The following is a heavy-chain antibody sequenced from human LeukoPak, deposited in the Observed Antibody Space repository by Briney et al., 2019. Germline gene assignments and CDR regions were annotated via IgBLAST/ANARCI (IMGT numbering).Heavy chain of an antibody. J-gene: IGHJ4*02. V-gene: IGHV3-48*03. CDR3: TRDRPSGNITMIRGVTLDY. CDR2: ISSSGIAI. D-gene: IGHD3-10*01. CDR1: GFTFRSYE. Sequence: GGSLRLSCAASGFTFRSYEMNWVRQAPGMGLEWISYISSSGIAIYYADSVKGRFSISRDNAKNSLFLHMNSLRAEDTAVYYCTRDRPSGNITMIRGVTLDYWGQGTLVTVSS.